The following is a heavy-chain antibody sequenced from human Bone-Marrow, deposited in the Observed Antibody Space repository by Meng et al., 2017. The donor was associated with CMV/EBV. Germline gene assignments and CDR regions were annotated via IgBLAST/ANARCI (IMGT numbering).Heavy chain of an antibody. J-gene: IGHJ4*02. Sequence: GESLKISCAASGFTVTTKYMTWVRQAPEKGLEWVSLIYSGGTTYYADSVKGRFNLSRDNSKNTVYLQMNSLRHEDTAVYYCVRDALPGYYDSSGQDYWGKGTLVTVSS. D-gene: IGHD3-22*01. CDR2: IYSGGTT. V-gene: IGHV3-66*02. CDR1: GFTVTTKY. CDR3: VRDALPGYYDSSGQDY.